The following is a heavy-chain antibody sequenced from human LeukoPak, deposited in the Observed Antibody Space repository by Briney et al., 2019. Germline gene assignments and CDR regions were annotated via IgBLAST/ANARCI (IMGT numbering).Heavy chain of an antibody. CDR2: IFTSGST. J-gene: IGHJ4*02. CDR1: GASISSCIHY. Sequence: SETLSLTCTVSGASISSCIHYWSWIRQPAGKGLEWIGRIFTSGSTNYNPSLKSRVIISLDTSKNQFSLKLTPVTASDTAVYYCAREGYSSPDSWGQGILVTVSS. D-gene: IGHD5-18*01. CDR3: AREGYSSPDS. V-gene: IGHV4-61*02.